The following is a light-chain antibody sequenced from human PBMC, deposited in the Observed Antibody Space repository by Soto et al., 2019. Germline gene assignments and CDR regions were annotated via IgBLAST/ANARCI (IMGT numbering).Light chain of an antibody. J-gene: IGLJ2*01. Sequence: QSALTQPASVSGSPGQSITISCTGTSSDVGNYNLVSWYQQQPGKAPKLMMYEGSKRPSGVSNRFSGSKSGNTASRTISGLQGEDEADYYCSSYVGSSTLLFGGGTKLTVL. CDR3: SSYVGSSTLL. V-gene: IGLV2-23*01. CDR1: SSDVGNYNL. CDR2: EGS.